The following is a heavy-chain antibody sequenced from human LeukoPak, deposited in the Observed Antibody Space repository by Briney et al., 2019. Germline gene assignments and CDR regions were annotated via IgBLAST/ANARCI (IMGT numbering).Heavy chain of an antibody. D-gene: IGHD6-13*01. CDR2: ISTSGSPI. J-gene: IGHJ6*02. CDR1: GFTFSTYE. V-gene: IGHV3-48*03. Sequence: GGSLRLSCAASGFTFSTYEMNWVRQAPGKGLEWVSYISTSGSPIYYADSVKGRFTISRDNAKNSLYLQMNSLGAEDTAVYYCGGEFSSSPASMDVWGQGATVTVSS. CDR3: GGEFSSSPASMDV.